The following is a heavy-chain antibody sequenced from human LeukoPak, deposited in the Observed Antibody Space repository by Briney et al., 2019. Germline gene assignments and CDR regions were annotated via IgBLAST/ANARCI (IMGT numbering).Heavy chain of an antibody. CDR2: ISYDGSNK. D-gene: IGHD2-2*01. CDR3: ARGPPYCSSTSCNALFYGMDV. J-gene: IGHJ6*02. V-gene: IGHV3-30-3*01. CDR1: GFTFSSYA. Sequence: QAGGSLRLSCAASGFTFSSYAMHWVRQAPDKGLEWVAVISYDGSNKYYADSVEGRFTISRDNSKNTLYLQMNSLRAEDTAVYYCARGPPYCSSTSCNALFYGMDVWGQGTTVTVSS.